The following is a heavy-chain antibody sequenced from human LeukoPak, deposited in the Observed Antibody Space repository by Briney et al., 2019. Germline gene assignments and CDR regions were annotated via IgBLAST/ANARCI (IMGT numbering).Heavy chain of an antibody. D-gene: IGHD1-26*01. J-gene: IGHJ4*02. CDR1: GFTFSIYA. CDR2: ISNRDRT. Sequence: GGSLRLSCAPSGFTFSIYAIRWVRQAPGEGREWVSAISNRDRTYYTDSVKGRFTISRDNSKNTVHLQMNSLRAEDTDVYYCAKESPYAVGGTGRVYYFDYWGQGAPVTVSS. CDR3: AKESPYAVGGTGRVYYFDY. V-gene: IGHV3-23*01.